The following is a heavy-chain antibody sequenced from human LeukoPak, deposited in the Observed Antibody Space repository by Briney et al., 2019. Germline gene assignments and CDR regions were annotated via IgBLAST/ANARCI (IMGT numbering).Heavy chain of an antibody. CDR2: ISSSSSYI. CDR1: GFTFSSYS. J-gene: IGHJ4*02. Sequence: PGGSLRLSCAASGFTFSSYSMDWVRQAPGKGLEWVSSISSSSSYIYYADSVKGRFTISRDNAKNSLYLQMNSLRAEDTAVYYCARAGGSTVSHSDYWGQGTLVTVSS. D-gene: IGHD4-17*01. CDR3: ARAGGSTVSHSDY. V-gene: IGHV3-21*01.